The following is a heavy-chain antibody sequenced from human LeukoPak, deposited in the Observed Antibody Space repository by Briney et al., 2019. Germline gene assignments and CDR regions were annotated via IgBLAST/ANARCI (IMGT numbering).Heavy chain of an antibody. CDR2: IDPNSGGT. J-gene: IGHJ2*01. V-gene: IGHV1-2*02. Sequence: ASVKVSCKASGYTFTGYYMQWVRQAPGQGHEWMGWIDPNSGGTKYAQKFQGRVTMTRDTSISTAYMDLSRLTSDDTAVYYCARGRGSGTNHWYFDLWGRGALVTVSS. CDR1: GYTFTGYY. CDR3: ARGRGSGTNHWYFDL. D-gene: IGHD1-7*01.